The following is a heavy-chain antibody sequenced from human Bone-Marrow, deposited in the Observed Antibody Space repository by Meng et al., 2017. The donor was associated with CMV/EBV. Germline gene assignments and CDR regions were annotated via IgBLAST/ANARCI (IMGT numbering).Heavy chain of an antibody. J-gene: IGHJ5*02. CDR2: IYYSGST. V-gene: IGHV4-39*07. D-gene: IGHD2-2*02. CDR3: ARGRRGSIVVVPAAIGHNWFDP. Sequence: SETLSLTCTVSGGSVRSPTYYWGWIRQPPGRGLEWIGSIYYSGSTYYNPSLKSRDTISVDTSKNQFSLKLSSVTAADTAVYYCARGRRGSIVVVPAAIGHNWFDPWGQGTLVTVSS. CDR1: GGSVRSPTYY.